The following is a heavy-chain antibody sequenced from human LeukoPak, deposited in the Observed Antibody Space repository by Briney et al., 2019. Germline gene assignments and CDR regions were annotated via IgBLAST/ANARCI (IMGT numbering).Heavy chain of an antibody. CDR3: ARDRETKYYYGSGARYWFDP. J-gene: IGHJ5*02. Sequence: SETLSLTCTVSGGSISSYYWSWIRQPAGKGLEWIGRIYTSGSTNYNPSLKSRVTMSVDTSKNQFSLKLSSVTAADTAVYYCARDRETKYYYGSGARYWFDPWGQGTLVTVSS. CDR2: IYTSGST. CDR1: GGSISSYY. D-gene: IGHD3-10*01. V-gene: IGHV4-4*07.